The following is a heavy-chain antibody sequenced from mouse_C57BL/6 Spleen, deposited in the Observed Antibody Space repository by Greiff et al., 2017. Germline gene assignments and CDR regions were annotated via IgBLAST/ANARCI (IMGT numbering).Heavy chain of an antibody. Sequence: VTLQVSGAALVKLGASVQLSCQASGYTFPVYTIHWVKPGSGQGLVGIGWVYPGSGSIKYNEKFKDKATLTADKSSSTVYMELSRLTSEDSAVYFCARHEDGLYFDYWGQGTTLTVSS. CDR3: ARHEDGLYFDY. V-gene: IGHV1-62-2*01. CDR1: GYTFPVYT. CDR2: VYPGSGSI. J-gene: IGHJ2*01.